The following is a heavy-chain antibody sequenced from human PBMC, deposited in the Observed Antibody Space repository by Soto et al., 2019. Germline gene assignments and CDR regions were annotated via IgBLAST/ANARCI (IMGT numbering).Heavy chain of an antibody. D-gene: IGHD6-19*01. V-gene: IGHV1-18*01. J-gene: IGHJ5*02. CDR1: GYTFTRYG. CDR3: ARDRGWLSSEVYDP. Sequence: GAAVKVSCKGSGYTFTRYGIHWVGPAPGQGLEWMGWISAYNGNTNYAQKLQGRVTMTTDTSTSTAYMELRSLRSDDTAVYYCARDRGWLSSEVYDPWGQGTLVTGSS. CDR2: ISAYNGNT.